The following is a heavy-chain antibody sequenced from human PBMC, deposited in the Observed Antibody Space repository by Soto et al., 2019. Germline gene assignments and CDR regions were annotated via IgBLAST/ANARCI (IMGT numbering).Heavy chain of an antibody. V-gene: IGHV3-23*01. CDR3: AKGGPFTGGFDP. CDR2: ITGRSAVP. Sequence: EGQLLQSGGDLVQPGGSLRLSCAGSGLTLRSYAMTWICQTPEKGLEWVSTITGRSAVPSYADSVNGRFTVSRDNSKNTLYLQMNSLRPDDTAIYYCAKGGPFTGGFDPWGQGTLVTVSA. D-gene: IGHD3-16*01. J-gene: IGHJ5*02. CDR1: GLTLRSYA.